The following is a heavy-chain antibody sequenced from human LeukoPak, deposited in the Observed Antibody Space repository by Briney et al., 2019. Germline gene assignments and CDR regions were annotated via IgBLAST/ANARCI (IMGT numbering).Heavy chain of an antibody. J-gene: IGHJ6*03. V-gene: IGHV3-23*01. CDR3: AKYPSSGWPPYYYYYMDV. D-gene: IGHD6-19*01. Sequence: GGSLRLSCAASGFTFSSYAMCWVRQAPGKGLEWVSAISGSGGSTYYADSVKGRFTISRDNYKNTLYLKMNSLRAEDTAIYYCAKYPSSGWPPYYYYYMDVWGKGTTVTISS. CDR1: GFTFSSYA. CDR2: ISGSGGST.